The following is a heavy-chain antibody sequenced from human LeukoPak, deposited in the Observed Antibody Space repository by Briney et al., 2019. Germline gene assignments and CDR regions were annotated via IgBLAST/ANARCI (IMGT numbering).Heavy chain of an antibody. V-gene: IGHV1-18*01. CDR2: ISTYNGNT. Sequence: ASVKVSCKASGYTYSDYGISWVRQAPGQGLEWMGWISTYNGNTIYAEKLQGRVTMTTDTSTGTAYMELRSLRSDDTAVYYCARSMVRAVTQVASDYWGQGTLVTVSS. J-gene: IGHJ4*02. CDR3: ARSMVRAVTQVASDY. CDR1: GYTYSDYG. D-gene: IGHD3-10*01.